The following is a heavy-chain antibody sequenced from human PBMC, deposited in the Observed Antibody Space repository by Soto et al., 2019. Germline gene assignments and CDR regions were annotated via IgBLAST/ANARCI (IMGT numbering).Heavy chain of an antibody. CDR2: ISGSGGIT. CDR1: GFTFSTYT. V-gene: IGHV3-23*01. J-gene: IGHJ4*02. D-gene: IGHD6-13*01. CDR3: AKSRCSPGGVCGYFDF. Sequence: GGSLDLSCAASGFTFSTYTMSWVRQAPGKGLEWVSAISGSGGITYYADSVKGRLPIPRDNSKDTLYLQMNSLRAEDTALYYCAKSRCSPGGVCGYFDFWGQGTLVTVSS.